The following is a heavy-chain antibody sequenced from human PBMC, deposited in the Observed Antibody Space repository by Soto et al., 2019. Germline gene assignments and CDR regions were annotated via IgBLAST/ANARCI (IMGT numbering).Heavy chain of an antibody. V-gene: IGHV1-2*02. CDR1: GYSFTDYY. Sequence: QVQLVQSGAEVKKPGASVKVSCKASGYSFTDYYLYWVRQAPGQGLEWMGWINPKSGDTNSAQIFQGRVTMSSYTSLNTVYTELRGLRSDDTAVYFCLRWGHSRLSGYDDAFNVWGLGTLVTVSS. D-gene: IGHD3-9*01. CDR2: INPKSGDT. J-gene: IGHJ3*01. CDR3: LRWGHSRLSGYDDAFNV.